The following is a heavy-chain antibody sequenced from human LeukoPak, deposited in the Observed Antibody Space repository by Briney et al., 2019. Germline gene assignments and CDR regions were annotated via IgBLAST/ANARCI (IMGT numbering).Heavy chain of an antibody. CDR3: AKTPFNCGGDCHIDY. D-gene: IGHD2-21*02. CDR1: GFTFSSYG. V-gene: IGHV3-23*01. Sequence: GGSLRLSCAASGFTFSSYGMSWVRQAPGKGLEWVSDISGSGGSTYYADSVKGRFTISRDNSKNTLYLQMNSLRAEDTAVYYCAKTPFNCGGDCHIDYWGQGTLVTVSS. J-gene: IGHJ4*02. CDR2: ISGSGGST.